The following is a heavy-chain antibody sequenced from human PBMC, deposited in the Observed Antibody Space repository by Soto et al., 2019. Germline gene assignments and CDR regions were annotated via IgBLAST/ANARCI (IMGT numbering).Heavy chain of an antibody. D-gene: IGHD6-13*01. CDR2: VRSETYGGST. Sequence: SCSASGFVFGDYAVTWVRQAPGKGLEWVGVVRSETYGGSTEYAASVKGRFRISRDDSQSIAYLQMTSLKTEDTAVYYCTRGRGTSGWYADYWGKGVLVTVSS. CDR1: GFVFGDYA. V-gene: IGHV3-49*04. CDR3: TRGRGTSGWYADY. J-gene: IGHJ4*02.